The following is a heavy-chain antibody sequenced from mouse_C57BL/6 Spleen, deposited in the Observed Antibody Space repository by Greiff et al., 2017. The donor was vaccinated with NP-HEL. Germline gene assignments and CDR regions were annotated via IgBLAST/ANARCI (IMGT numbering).Heavy chain of an antibody. CDR2: IDPANGNT. CDR3: ATHYYGSSPSYWYFDV. J-gene: IGHJ1*03. Sequence: VQLQQSVAELVRPGASVKLSCTASGFNIKNTYMHWVKQRPEQGLEWIGRIDPANGNTKYAPKFQGKATITADPSSNTAYLQLSSLTSEDTAIYYCATHYYGSSPSYWYFDVWGTGTTVTVSS. D-gene: IGHD1-1*01. V-gene: IGHV14-3*01. CDR1: GFNIKNTY.